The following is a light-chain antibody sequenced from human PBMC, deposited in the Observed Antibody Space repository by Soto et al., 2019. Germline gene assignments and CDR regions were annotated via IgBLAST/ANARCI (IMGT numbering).Light chain of an antibody. CDR1: QGISSL. Sequence: DIPMTQSPSSVSASVGDRVTITCRASQGISSLLAWYQQKPGKAPNLLIHTASSLQSGVPSRFSGSGSGTDFTLTISSLQPEGFATYYCQQANSFPLTFGGGTKVEIK. J-gene: IGKJ4*01. V-gene: IGKV1-12*01. CDR3: QQANSFPLT. CDR2: TAS.